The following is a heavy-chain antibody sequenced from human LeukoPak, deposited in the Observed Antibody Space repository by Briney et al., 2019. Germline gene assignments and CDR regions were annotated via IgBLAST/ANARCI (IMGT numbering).Heavy chain of an antibody. Sequence: GGSLRLSCAASGFTFSSYSMNWVRQAPGKGLEWVSYISSSSGTIYYADSVKGRFTISRDNAKNSLYLQMNSLTDEDTAVYYCAKGDYYDFDYWGQGTLVTVSS. J-gene: IGHJ4*02. D-gene: IGHD3-10*01. CDR1: GFTFSSYS. CDR2: ISSSSGTI. V-gene: IGHV3-48*02. CDR3: AKGDYYDFDY.